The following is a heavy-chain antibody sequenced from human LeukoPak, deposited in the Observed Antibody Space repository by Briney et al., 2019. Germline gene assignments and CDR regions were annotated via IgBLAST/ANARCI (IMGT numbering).Heavy chain of an antibody. CDR1: GYTFTSYD. Sequence: GASVKVSCKASGYTFTSYDINWVRQATGQGLEWMGWMNPNSGNAGYAQKFQGRVTMTRNTSISTAYMELSSLRSEDTAVYYCARDSPRFLEWLLRDYYYYGMDVWGQGTTVTVSS. J-gene: IGHJ6*02. V-gene: IGHV1-8*01. CDR3: ARDSPRFLEWLLRDYYYYGMDV. CDR2: MNPNSGNA. D-gene: IGHD3-3*01.